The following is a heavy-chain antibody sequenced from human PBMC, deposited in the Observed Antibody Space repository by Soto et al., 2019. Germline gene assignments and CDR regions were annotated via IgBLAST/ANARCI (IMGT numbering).Heavy chain of an antibody. Sequence: SQTLSLTCAISGDSVSSNSAAWNWIRQSPSRGLEWLGRTYYRSKWYNDYAVSVKSRITINPDTSKNQFSRQLNSVTPEDTAVDYCARVLQYGSSCPGGDAFDIWGQGTMVTVSS. CDR1: GDSVSSNSAA. D-gene: IGHD6-13*01. V-gene: IGHV6-1*01. CDR3: ARVLQYGSSCPGGDAFDI. J-gene: IGHJ3*02. CDR2: TYYRSKWYN.